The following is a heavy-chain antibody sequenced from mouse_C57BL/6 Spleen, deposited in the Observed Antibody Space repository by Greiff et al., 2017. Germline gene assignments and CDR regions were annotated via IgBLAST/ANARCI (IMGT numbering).Heavy chain of an antibody. CDR2: INPGSGGT. J-gene: IGHJ2*01. CDR1: GYAFTNYL. V-gene: IGHV1-54*01. CDR3: ARSGYYYGSSYFDY. D-gene: IGHD1-1*01. Sequence: QVQLKQSGAELVRPGTSVKVSCKASGYAFTNYLIEWVKQRPGQGLEWIGVINPGSGGTNYNEKFKGKATLTADKSSSTAYMQLSSLTSEDSAVYVCARSGYYYGSSYFDYWGQGTTLTVSS.